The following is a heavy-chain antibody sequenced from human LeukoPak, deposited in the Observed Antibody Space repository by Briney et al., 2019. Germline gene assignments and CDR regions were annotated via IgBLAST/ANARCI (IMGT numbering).Heavy chain of an antibody. D-gene: IGHD3-22*01. V-gene: IGHV4-59*01. CDR2: TSHSGST. J-gene: IGHJ3*02. Sequence: SETLSLTCTVSGGSISSSYWSWIRQPPGRGLEWIGYTSHSGSTNYKPSLKSRVSISVDTSKNQFSLKLTSVTAADTAMYYCARGYYDARGDSNPFDIWGQGTMVTVSS. CDR1: GGSISSSY. CDR3: ARGYYDARGDSNPFDI.